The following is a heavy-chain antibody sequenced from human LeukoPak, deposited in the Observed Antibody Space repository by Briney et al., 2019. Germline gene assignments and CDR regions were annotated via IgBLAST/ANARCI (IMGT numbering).Heavy chain of an antibody. V-gene: IGHV3-7*01. J-gene: IGHJ4*02. Sequence: GGSLRLSCAASGFTFSSYWMSWVRQAPGKGLEWVANIKQDGSEKYYVDSVKGRFTISRDNAKNSLYLQMNSLRAEDTAVYYCARDLGLGYYYDSSGYFFDYWGQGTLVTVSS. CDR2: IKQDGSEK. CDR3: ARDLGLGYYYDSSGYFFDY. CDR1: GFTFSSYW. D-gene: IGHD3-22*01.